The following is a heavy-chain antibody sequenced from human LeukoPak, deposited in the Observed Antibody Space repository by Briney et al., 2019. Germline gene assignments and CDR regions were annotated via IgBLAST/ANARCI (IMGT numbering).Heavy chain of an antibody. CDR3: ARDIEPACLSFDY. D-gene: IGHD2-2*01. J-gene: IGHJ4*02. V-gene: IGHV3-7*01. CDR1: GFTFSSYW. CDR2: INYDASAK. Sequence: GXXLRLSCAASGFTFSSYWMSWVREAPGKGVEGGGNINYDASAKYYLHSVKGRFPISRDNPNNSLYLQMNTLTAEDTAVYYCARDIEPACLSFDYWGQGTLVTVSS.